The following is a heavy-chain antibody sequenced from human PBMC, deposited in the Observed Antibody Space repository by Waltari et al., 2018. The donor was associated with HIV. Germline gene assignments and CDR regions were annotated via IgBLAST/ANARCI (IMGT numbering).Heavy chain of an antibody. CDR3: TRERNYYASGSLTGYFFDY. V-gene: IGHV3-49*03. J-gene: IGHJ4*02. CDR1: GFTFGDYA. D-gene: IGHD3-10*01. CDR2: IRSKPYGGTT. Sequence: EVQLVESGGGLVQPGRSLRLSCIGSGFTFGDYAMSWFRQAPGKGLDWVGFIRSKPYGGTTEYAASVKGRFTISRDDSKSIAYLKMNSLKSEDTAVYYCTRERNYYASGSLTGYFFDYWGQGTLVTVSS.